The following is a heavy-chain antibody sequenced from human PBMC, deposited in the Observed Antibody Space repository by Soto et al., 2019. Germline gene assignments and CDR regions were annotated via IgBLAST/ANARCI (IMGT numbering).Heavy chain of an antibody. D-gene: IGHD6-19*01. CDR2: VYYTGTT. CDR1: GGSLSNCLHY. V-gene: IGHV4-61*01. Sequence: SETLSLTCNVTGGSLSNCLHYWHWIRQPPGQGLEWLGYVYYTGTTNYNPSLKSRVTISMDTSKSQFSLKLTSVTAADTAVYYCAGWYTSGHYHFDYGGQGTLFTVS. CDR3: AGWYTSGHYHFDY. J-gene: IGHJ4*02.